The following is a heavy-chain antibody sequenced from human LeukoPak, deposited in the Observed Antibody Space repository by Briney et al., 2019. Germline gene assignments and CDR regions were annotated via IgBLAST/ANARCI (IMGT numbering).Heavy chain of an antibody. Sequence: SETLSLTCAVYGGSFSGYYWSWIRQPPGKGLEWIGRIYTSGSTNYNPSLKSRVTMSVDKSKNQFSLKLSSVTAADTAVYYCARENIVVVPALYGMDVWGQGTTVTVSS. CDR1: GGSFSGYY. CDR3: ARENIVVVPALYGMDV. D-gene: IGHD2-2*01. J-gene: IGHJ6*02. CDR2: IYTSGST. V-gene: IGHV4-4*07.